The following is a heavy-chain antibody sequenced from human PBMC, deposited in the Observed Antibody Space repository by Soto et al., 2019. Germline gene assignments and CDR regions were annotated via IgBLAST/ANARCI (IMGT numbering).Heavy chain of an antibody. D-gene: IGHD4-17*01. Sequence: QVQLVESGGGVVQPGRSLRLSCAASGFTFSSYGMHWVRQAPGKGLEWVAVISYHGNDKYYADSVKGRFTISRDNFKSSMYLQMSILRAEDPAIYFCAKELLHHTVTTCGSWGQGTLVTVSS. CDR2: ISYHGNDK. CDR1: GFTFSSYG. J-gene: IGHJ5*02. V-gene: IGHV3-30*18. CDR3: AKELLHHTVTTCGS.